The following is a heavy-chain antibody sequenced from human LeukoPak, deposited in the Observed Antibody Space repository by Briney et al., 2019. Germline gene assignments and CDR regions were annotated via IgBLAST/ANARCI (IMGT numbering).Heavy chain of an antibody. J-gene: IGHJ5*02. V-gene: IGHV3-23*01. D-gene: IGHD3-22*01. CDR1: GFTFSSYA. Sequence: RGSLRLSCAASGFTFSSYAMSWVCQAPGTGLGRVSAFSGRGGSKYYAAPVKGRFTSSRDNSKNTLYRQMTSWRAEDRALYSGPKERYYDDSSGYYGSWGQGALGTASS. CDR3: PKERYYDDSSGYYGS. CDR2: FSGRGGSK.